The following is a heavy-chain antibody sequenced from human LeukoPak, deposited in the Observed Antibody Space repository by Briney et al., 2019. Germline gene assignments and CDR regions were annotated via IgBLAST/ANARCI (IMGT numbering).Heavy chain of an antibody. CDR2: IGTAGDT. Sequence: GGSLRLSCAASGFTFSSYDMHWVRQATGKGLEWVSAIGTAGDTYYPGSVKGRFTISRDNSKNTLYLQMNSLRAEDTAVYYCAKDQDYGDYPGFDYWGQGTLVTVSS. D-gene: IGHD4-17*01. V-gene: IGHV3-13*01. J-gene: IGHJ4*02. CDR3: AKDQDYGDYPGFDY. CDR1: GFTFSSYD.